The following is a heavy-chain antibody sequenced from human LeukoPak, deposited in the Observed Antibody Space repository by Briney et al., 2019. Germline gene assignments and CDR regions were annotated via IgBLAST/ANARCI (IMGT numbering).Heavy chain of an antibody. CDR3: ARDSRYYYGSGSYGPMDV. D-gene: IGHD3-10*01. CDR2: IYYSGST. V-gene: IGHV4-31*03. CDR1: GGSISSGGYY. J-gene: IGHJ6*03. Sequence: SETLSLTCTVSGGSISSGGYYWSWIRQHPGKGLEWIGYIYYSGSTYYNPSLKSRVTISVVTSKNQFSLKLSSVTAADTAVYYCARDSRYYYGSGSYGPMDVWGKGTTVTVSS.